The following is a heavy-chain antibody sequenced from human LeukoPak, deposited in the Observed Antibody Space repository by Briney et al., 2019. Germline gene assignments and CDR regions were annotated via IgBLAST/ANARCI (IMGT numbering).Heavy chain of an antibody. J-gene: IGHJ4*02. D-gene: IGHD1-26*01. CDR1: GFSFSSYW. V-gene: IGHV3-74*01. Sequence: GGSLRLSCAASGFSFSSYWMLWVRQAPGKGLVWVSRINSDGSYTSYADSVKGRFTISRDNAKNTLYLQMNSLRAEDTAVYYCAKDRASGFQDYWGQGIPVTVSS. CDR3: AKDRASGFQDY. CDR2: INSDGSYT.